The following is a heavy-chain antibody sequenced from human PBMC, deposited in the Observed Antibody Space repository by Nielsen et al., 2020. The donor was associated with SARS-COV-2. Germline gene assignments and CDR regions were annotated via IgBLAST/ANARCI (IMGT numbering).Heavy chain of an antibody. CDR1: GFTFGSYG. CDR2: IWYDGSEI. D-gene: IGHD6-25*01. CDR3: TRAPYSSGDFDF. J-gene: IGHJ4*02. Sequence: GESLKISCAASGFTFGSYGMHWVRQAPGKGLEWLAVIWYDGSEIYYVDSVNGRFTISRDTSKNTLYLQMNSLRVEDTAVYYCTRAPYSSGDFDFWGQGTLVTVSS. V-gene: IGHV3-33*01.